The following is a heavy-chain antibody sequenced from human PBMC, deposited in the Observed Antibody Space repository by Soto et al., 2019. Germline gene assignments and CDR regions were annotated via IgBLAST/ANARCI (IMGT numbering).Heavy chain of an antibody. CDR2: YYYSGST. J-gene: IGHJ4*02. V-gene: IGHV4-61*08. Sequence: LSLTCAVSGGSISSGGYSWSWIRQPPGKGLEWIGYYYYSGSTNYNPSLKSRVTISLDTSKNQFSLNLSSVTAADTAVYYCARGRKYSYGEFDYWGQGTLVTVSS. D-gene: IGHD5-18*01. CDR1: GGSISSGGYS. CDR3: ARGRKYSYGEFDY.